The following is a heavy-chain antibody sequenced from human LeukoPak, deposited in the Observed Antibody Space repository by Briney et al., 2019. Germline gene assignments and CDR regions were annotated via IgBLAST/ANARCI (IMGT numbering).Heavy chain of an antibody. CDR1: GFTFSSYA. D-gene: IGHD6-13*01. CDR3: ARVFSSSWYGDY. V-gene: IGHV3-23*01. J-gene: IGHJ4*02. CDR2: ISGSGGST. Sequence: PGGSLRVSCAASGFTFSSYARSWVRQAPGKGLEWVSAISGSGGSTYYADSVKGRFTISRDNSKNTLYLQMNSLRAEDTAVYYCARVFSSSWYGDYWGQGTLVTVSS.